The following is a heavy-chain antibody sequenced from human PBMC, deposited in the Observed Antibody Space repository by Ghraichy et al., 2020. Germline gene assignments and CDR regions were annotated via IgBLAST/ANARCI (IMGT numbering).Heavy chain of an antibody. CDR2: IWYDGSNE. CDR1: GFTFSYYG. J-gene: IGHJ3*01. CDR3: ASMQRNDDFDV. D-gene: IGHD1-14*01. Sequence: GGSLRLSCAASGFTFSYYGMHWVRQAPGKGLEWVAVIWYDGSNEDYADSVKGRFTISRDNSKNTLYLQMNSLRAEDTAMYYCASMQRNDDFDVWGQGTMVTVSS. V-gene: IGHV3-33*01.